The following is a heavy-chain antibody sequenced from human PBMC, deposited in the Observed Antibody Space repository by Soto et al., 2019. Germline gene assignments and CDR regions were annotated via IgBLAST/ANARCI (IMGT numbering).Heavy chain of an antibody. Sequence: QVQLVQSGAEVRKLGASVRLSCKASGYTFNRFYLHWVRQAHGQGLEWMGIINTRGGTTAYAQHFRGRLTVTRDTSTSTLYKELSDLRSEDAAVYYCARGPDDSDVPRWDYWGQGTRVTVSS. V-gene: IGHV1-46*02. CDR2: INTRGGTT. CDR3: ARGPDDSDVPRWDY. J-gene: IGHJ4*02. D-gene: IGHD4-17*01. CDR1: GYTFNRFY.